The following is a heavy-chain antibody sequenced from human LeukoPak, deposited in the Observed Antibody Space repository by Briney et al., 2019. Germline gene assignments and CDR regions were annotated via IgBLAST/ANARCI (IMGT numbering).Heavy chain of an antibody. CDR1: GFTFSGSA. V-gene: IGHV3-73*01. D-gene: IGHD3-10*01. CDR3: TRPMEVRGVITSDY. J-gene: IGHJ4*02. Sequence: GGSLRLSCAASGFTFSGSAMHWVRQASGKGLEWVGRIRSKANSYATAYAASVKGRFTVSRDDSKNTAYLQMNSLKTEDTAVYYCTRPMEVRGVITSDYWGQGTLVTVSS. CDR2: IRSKANSYAT.